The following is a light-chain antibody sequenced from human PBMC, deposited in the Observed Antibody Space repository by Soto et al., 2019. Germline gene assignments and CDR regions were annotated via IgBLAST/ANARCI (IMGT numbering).Light chain of an antibody. CDR1: SSDVGGYNY. CDR3: CSYAGSYTFDV. CDR2: DVS. V-gene: IGLV2-11*01. Sequence: QSALTQPRSVSGSPGQSVTISCTGTSSDVGGYNYVSWYPQHPGKAPKLMIYDVSKRPSGVPDRFSGSKSGNTASLTISGLQAEDEADYYCCSYAGSYTFDVFGTGTKLTVL. J-gene: IGLJ1*01.